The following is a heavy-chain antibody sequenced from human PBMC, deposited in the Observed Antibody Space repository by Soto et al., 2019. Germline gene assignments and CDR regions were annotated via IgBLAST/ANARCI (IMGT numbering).Heavy chain of an antibody. CDR3: ARDLGKYHYDSSGSLGYFDY. D-gene: IGHD3-22*01. CDR2: IYYSGST. V-gene: IGHV4-61*01. J-gene: IGHJ4*02. CDR1: GGSVSGGSYY. Sequence: PSETLSLTCTVSGGSVSGGSYYGRGIRQPPGKGLEWIGYIYYSGSTNYNPSLKSRVTISVDTSKNQFSLKLSSVTAADTAVYYCARDLGKYHYDSSGSLGYFDYWGQGTLVTVSS.